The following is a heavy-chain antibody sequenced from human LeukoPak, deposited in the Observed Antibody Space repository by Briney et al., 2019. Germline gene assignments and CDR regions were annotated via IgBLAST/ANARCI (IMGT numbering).Heavy chain of an antibody. CDR2: IDPSDSYT. V-gene: IGHV5-10-1*01. CDR3: ARHPITGIKSFDY. D-gene: IGHD1-20*01. J-gene: IGHJ4*02. CDR1: GYSFTSYW. Sequence: GESLKISCKGSGYSFTSYWISWVRQMPGKGLEWMGRIDPSDSYTNYSPSFQGHVTISADKSISTAYLQWSSPKASDTAMYYCARHPITGIKSFDYWGQGTLVTVSS.